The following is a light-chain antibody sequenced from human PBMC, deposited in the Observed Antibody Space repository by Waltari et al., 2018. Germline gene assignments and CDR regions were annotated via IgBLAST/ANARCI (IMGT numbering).Light chain of an antibody. CDR3: CSYAGSTTVI. CDR2: AGS. CDR1: SNDVGRYNL. Sequence: QSALTQPASVSGSPGQSITISCTGTSNDVGRYNLVSWYQQHPGKAPQLMIYAGSKRPSGVSNRFSGSKSGYTASLTISGLRAEDEADYYCCSYAGSTTVIFGGGTKLTVL. J-gene: IGLJ2*01. V-gene: IGLV2-23*01.